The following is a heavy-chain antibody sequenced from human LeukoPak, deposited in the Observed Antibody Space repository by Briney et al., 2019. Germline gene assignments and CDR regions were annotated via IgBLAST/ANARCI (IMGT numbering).Heavy chain of an antibody. CDR2: ISSSGSTI. Sequence: GESLRLSCAASGFTFTTYWMSWVRQAPGKGLEWVSYISSSGSTIYYADSVKGRFTISRDNAKNSLYLQMNSLRAEDTAVYYCARVGASGTYYFDYWGQGTLVTVSS. V-gene: IGHV3-48*04. CDR1: GFTFTTYW. J-gene: IGHJ4*02. D-gene: IGHD1-26*01. CDR3: ARVGASGTYYFDY.